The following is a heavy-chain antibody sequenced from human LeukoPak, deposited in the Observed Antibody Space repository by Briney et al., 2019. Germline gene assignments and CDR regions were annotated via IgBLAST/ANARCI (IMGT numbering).Heavy chain of an antibody. CDR1: GFIFSTSA. CDR3: AARPGGYATFDI. V-gene: IGHV1-58*01. CDR2: IVVGSGDT. J-gene: IGHJ3*02. Sequence: SVKLSCKTSGFIFSTSAVQWVRQARGQGLEWVGWIVVGSGDTNYAQKFQERLTITRDMSTGTAYMELSSLRSEDTAVYYCAARPGGYATFDIWGQGSRVTVSS. D-gene: IGHD3-16*01.